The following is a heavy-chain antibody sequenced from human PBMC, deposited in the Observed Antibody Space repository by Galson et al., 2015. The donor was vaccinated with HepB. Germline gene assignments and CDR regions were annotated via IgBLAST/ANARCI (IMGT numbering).Heavy chain of an antibody. J-gene: IGHJ6*03. V-gene: IGHV3-33*01. CDR2: LWLDGKTK. CDR1: GFTLSRNG. Sequence: SLRLSCAASGFTLSRNGMHWVRQAPGKGLEWVAVLWLDGKTKYYADSVKGRFIISRDNAKNTLYLQMNSLTVEDTTVYYCARDIWFAEKDYYMDVWGKGTTVIVSS. CDR3: ARDIWFAEKDYYMDV. D-gene: IGHD3-10*01.